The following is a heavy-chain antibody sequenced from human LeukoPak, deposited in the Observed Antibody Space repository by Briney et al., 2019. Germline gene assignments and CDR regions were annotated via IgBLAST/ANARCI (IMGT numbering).Heavy chain of an antibody. Sequence: ASVKVSCKASGYTFTIYGISWVRQAPGQGLEWMGWISAYNGNTNYAQKLQGRVTMTTDTSTSTAYMELRSLRSDDTAVYYCATEYYYDSSGYYGPFDYWGQGTLVTVSS. D-gene: IGHD3-22*01. CDR1: GYTFTIYG. J-gene: IGHJ4*02. CDR2: ISAYNGNT. CDR3: ATEYYYDSSGYYGPFDY. V-gene: IGHV1-18*01.